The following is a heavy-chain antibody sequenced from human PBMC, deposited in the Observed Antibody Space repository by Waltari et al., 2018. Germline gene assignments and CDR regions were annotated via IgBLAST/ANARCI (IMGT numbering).Heavy chain of an antibody. D-gene: IGHD3-22*01. CDR2: IIPTLGIA. V-gene: IGHV1-69*08. CDR3: ARDWSYYDSSGYCP. J-gene: IGHJ5*02. CDR1: GGTFSSYT. Sequence: QVQLVQSGAEVKKPGSSVKVSCKAAGGTFSSYTISWVRQAHGQGIEWMGRIIPTLGIANYAQKFQGRVTITADKSTSPAYMELSSLRSEDTAVYYCARDWSYYDSSGYCPWGQGTLVTVSS.